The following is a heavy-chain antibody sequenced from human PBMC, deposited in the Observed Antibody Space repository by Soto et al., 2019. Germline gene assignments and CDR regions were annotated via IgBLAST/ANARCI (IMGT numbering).Heavy chain of an antibody. V-gene: IGHV1-2*04. D-gene: IGHD2-2*01. Sequence: QVQLVQSGAEVKKPGASVKVSCKASGYTFTGYYMHWVRQAPGQGLEWMGWINPNSGGTNYAQKCQGWVTMTRDTSISTAYMELSRLRSDDTAVYYCARAANCSSTSCRNAYYGIDVWGQGTTVTVSS. CDR2: INPNSGGT. CDR3: ARAANCSSTSCRNAYYGIDV. J-gene: IGHJ6*02. CDR1: GYTFTGYY.